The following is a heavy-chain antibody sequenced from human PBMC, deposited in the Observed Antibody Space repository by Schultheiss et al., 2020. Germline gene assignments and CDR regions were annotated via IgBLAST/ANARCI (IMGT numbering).Heavy chain of an antibody. CDR2: MNPNSGNT. V-gene: IGHV1-8*03. CDR3: ARDEGAWFDP. J-gene: IGHJ5*02. CDR1: GYTFTSYA. Sequence: ASVKVSCKASGYTFTSYAISWVRQAPGQGLEWMGWMNPNSGNTGYAQKFQGRITVTRDRSASTVNMELSSLRSEDTAVYYCARDEGAWFDPWGQGTLVTVSS. D-gene: IGHD3-16*01.